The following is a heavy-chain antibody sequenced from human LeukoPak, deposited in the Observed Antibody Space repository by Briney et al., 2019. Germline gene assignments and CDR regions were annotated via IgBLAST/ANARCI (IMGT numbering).Heavy chain of an antibody. CDR1: GGSISSYY. CDR2: INHSGST. Sequence: PSETLSLTCTVSGGSISSYYWSWIRQPAGKGLEWIGEINHSGSTNYNPSLKSRVTISVDTSKNQFSLKLSSVTAADTAVYYCARVRSGPHWFDPWGQGTLVTVSS. V-gene: IGHV4-34*01. D-gene: IGHD2-15*01. CDR3: ARVRSGPHWFDP. J-gene: IGHJ5*02.